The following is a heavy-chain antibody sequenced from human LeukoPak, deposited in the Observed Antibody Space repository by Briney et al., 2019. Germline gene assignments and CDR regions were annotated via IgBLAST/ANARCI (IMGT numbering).Heavy chain of an antibody. J-gene: IGHJ3*02. D-gene: IGHD5-18*01. CDR2: IYPVDSVT. V-gene: IGHV5-51*01. Sequence: KISCKGSGYSFTSYWIGWGRQMPGEGLEWMGIIYPVDSVTRYSPSFQGQVTISADKYISTAYLECSSLKASDTAMYYCAREGGYSYGSHAFDIWGQGTMVTVSS. CDR3: AREGGYSYGSHAFDI. CDR1: GYSFTSYW.